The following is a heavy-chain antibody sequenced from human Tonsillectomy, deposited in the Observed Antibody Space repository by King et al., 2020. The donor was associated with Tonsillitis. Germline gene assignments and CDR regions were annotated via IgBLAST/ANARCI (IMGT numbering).Heavy chain of an antibody. CDR3: ATAMARALRDPIYYYYYMDV. J-gene: IGHJ6*03. V-gene: IGHV3-15*01. D-gene: IGHD5-24*01. CDR1: GFTFSNAW. CDR2: IKSKTDGGTT. Sequence: DVQLVESGGGLVKPGGSLRLSCAASGFTFSNAWMSWVRQAPGKGLEWVGRIKSKTDGGTTDYAAPVKGQCTNSRDESKNTLYLQMNSRKTEETAVFYLATAMARALRDPIYYYYYMDVWGKGTTVTVSS.